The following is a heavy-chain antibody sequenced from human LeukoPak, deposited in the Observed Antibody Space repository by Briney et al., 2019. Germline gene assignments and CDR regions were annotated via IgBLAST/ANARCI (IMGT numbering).Heavy chain of an antibody. Sequence: PSETLSLTCTASGGSISSSSYYWGWIRQPPGKGLEWIGSIYYSGSTYYNPSLKSRVTISVDTSKNQFSLKLSSVTAADTAVYYCARLRGYSYGWKTLYYFDYWGQGTLVTVSS. CDR1: GGSISSSSYY. J-gene: IGHJ4*02. CDR2: IYYSGST. D-gene: IGHD5-18*01. CDR3: ARLRGYSYGWKTLYYFDY. V-gene: IGHV4-39*01.